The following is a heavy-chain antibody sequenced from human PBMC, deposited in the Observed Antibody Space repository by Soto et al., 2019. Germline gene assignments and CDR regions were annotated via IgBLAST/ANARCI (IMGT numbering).Heavy chain of an antibody. CDR3: ARKSVTKGTFDY. D-gene: IGHD2-8*01. CDR2: ISAYNGNT. CDR1: GYTFTSYG. Sequence: QVQLVQSGAEVKKPGASVKVSCKASGYTFTSYGVAWVRQAPGQGLEWMGWISAYNGNTNYAQKFQGRVTVTTDTSASTAYMELRRLRSDDTAVYYCARKSVTKGTFDYWGQGTLVTVSS. J-gene: IGHJ4*02. V-gene: IGHV1-18*01.